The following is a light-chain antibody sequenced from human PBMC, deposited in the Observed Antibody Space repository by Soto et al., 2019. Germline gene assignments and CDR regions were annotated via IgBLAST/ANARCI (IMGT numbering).Light chain of an antibody. CDR3: QQYNNWPPWT. CDR1: QNVANY. J-gene: IGKJ1*01. V-gene: IGKV3D-15*01. Sequence: EIVLSPSPATLTLSPGERATLSCSTSQNVANYLDWYQQKPGQAPRLLIYESSNRATGIAARFSGSGSGTEFTLTISSLQSEDFAVYYCQQYNNWPPWTFGQGTKVDIK. CDR2: ESS.